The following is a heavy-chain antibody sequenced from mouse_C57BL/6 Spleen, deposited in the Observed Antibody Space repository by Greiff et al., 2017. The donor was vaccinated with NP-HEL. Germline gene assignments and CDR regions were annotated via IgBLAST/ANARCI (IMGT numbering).Heavy chain of an antibody. D-gene: IGHD3-2*02. CDR1: GYTFTSYW. J-gene: IGHJ3*01. CDR3: AKETAQASAWFAY. Sequence: VKLQQPGAELVKPGASVKLSCKASGYTFTSYWMHWVKQRPGRGLEWIGRIDPNSGGTKYNEKFKSKATLTVDKPSSTAYMQLSSLTSEDSAVYYCAKETAQASAWFAYWGQGTLVTVSA. CDR2: IDPNSGGT. V-gene: IGHV1-72*01.